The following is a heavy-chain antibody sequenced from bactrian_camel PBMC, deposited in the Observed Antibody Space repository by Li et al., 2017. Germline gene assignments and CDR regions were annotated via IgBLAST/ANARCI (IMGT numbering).Heavy chain of an antibody. V-gene: IGHV3S53*01. D-gene: IGHD4*01. CDR3: SPGWTVTIATPPCY. CDR1: VNIDSTNY. CDR2: IDRDSST. J-gene: IGHJ4*01. Sequence: VQLVESGGGSVPAGGSMRLSCTASVNIDSTNYMGWFRQAPGKAREGVTCIDRDSSTYYSDTVKGRFTISRDNAKSTLYLQMDSLKPEDTAVYYCSPGWTVTIATPPCYWGQGTQVTVS.